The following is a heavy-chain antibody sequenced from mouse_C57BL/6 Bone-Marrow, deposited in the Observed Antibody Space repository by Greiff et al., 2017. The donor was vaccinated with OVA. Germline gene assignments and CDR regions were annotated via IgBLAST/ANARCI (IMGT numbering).Heavy chain of an antibody. CDR2: IDPNSGGT. CDR3: AREGFITTVVARGDYAMDY. Sequence: QVQLQQPGAELVKPGASVKLSCKASGYTFTSYWMHWVKQRPGRGLEWIGRIDPNSGGTKYNEKFKSKATLTVDKPSSTAYMQLSSLTSEDSAVYYCAREGFITTVVARGDYAMDYWGQGTSVTVSS. CDR1: GYTFTSYW. V-gene: IGHV1-72*01. D-gene: IGHD1-1*01. J-gene: IGHJ4*01.